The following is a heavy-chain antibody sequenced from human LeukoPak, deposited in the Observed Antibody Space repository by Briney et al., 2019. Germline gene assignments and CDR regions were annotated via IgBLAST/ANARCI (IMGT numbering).Heavy chain of an antibody. CDR1: GYTFTSYY. D-gene: IGHD3-22*01. J-gene: IGHJ5*02. V-gene: IGHV1-46*01. CDR2: INPSGGST. Sequence: GASVKVSCKASGYTFTSYYMHWVRQAPGQGLEWMGIINPSGGSTSYAQKFQGRVTMTRDTSTSTVYMELSSLRSEDTAVYYCARDGAVTMIVVENGSAPGAQEPRVTVPS. CDR3: ARDGAVTMIVVENGSAP.